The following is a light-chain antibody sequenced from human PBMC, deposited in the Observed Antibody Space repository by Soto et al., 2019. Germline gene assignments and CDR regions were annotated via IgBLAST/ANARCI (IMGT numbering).Light chain of an antibody. J-gene: IGKJ1*01. V-gene: IGKV1-5*01. CDR3: QQYNSYST. CDR2: DAS. CDR1: QSISSW. Sequence: DIPMTQSPSTLSASVGDRVTITCRASQSISSWLAWYQQKPGKAPTVLIYDASSLESGVPSRFSGSGSGTEFTLTISSLQPDDFATYYCQQYNSYSTFGQGTKVEIK.